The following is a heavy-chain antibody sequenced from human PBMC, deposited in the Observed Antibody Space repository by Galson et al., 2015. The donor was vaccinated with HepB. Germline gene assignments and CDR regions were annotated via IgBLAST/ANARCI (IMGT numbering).Heavy chain of an antibody. D-gene: IGHD3-3*01. CDR3: ARDRSPKTYYDFWSGENWFDP. CDR2: ISAYNGNT. Sequence: SVKVSCKASGYTFTSYGISWVRQAPGQGLEWMGWISAYNGNTNYAQKLQGRVTMTTDTSTSTAYMELRSLRSDDTAVYYCARDRSPKTYYDFWSGENWFDPWGQGTLVTVSS. V-gene: IGHV1-18*01. CDR1: GYTFTSYG. J-gene: IGHJ5*02.